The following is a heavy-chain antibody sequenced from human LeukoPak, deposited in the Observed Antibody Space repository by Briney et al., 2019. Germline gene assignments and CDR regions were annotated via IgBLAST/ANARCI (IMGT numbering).Heavy chain of an antibody. V-gene: IGHV4-39*01. CDR1: GGSISITGYY. CDR2: IYYTGST. J-gene: IGHJ4*02. CDR3: ARIEVNSPRLDY. D-gene: IGHD4-11*01. Sequence: SETLSLTCSVSGGSISITGYYWGWICQPPGKGLEWIGSIYYTGSTYVNPSLKSRVSMSVDTSKNQFSLKLTSVTAPDTAVYYCARIEVNSPRLDYWGQGTLVTVSS.